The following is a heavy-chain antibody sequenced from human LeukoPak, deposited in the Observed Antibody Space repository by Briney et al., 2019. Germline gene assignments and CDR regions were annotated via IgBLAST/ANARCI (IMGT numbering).Heavy chain of an antibody. Sequence: ASVKVSCKASGYTFTGYYMHWVRQAPGQGLERMGWINPNSGGTNYAQKFQGRVTMTRDTSISTAYMELSRLRSDDTAVYYCARGGSDYEAHYYGMDVWGQGTTVTVSS. CDR3: ARGGSDYEAHYYGMDV. CDR1: GYTFTGYY. CDR2: INPNSGGT. J-gene: IGHJ6*02. V-gene: IGHV1-2*02. D-gene: IGHD6-25*01.